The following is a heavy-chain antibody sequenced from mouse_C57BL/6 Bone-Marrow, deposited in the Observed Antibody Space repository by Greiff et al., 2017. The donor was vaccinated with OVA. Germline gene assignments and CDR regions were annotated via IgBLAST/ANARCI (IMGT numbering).Heavy chain of an antibody. D-gene: IGHD2-2*01. V-gene: IGHV1-15*01. CDR2: IDPETGGT. Sequence: VQLQQSGAELVRPGASVTLSCKASGYTFTDYEMHWVKQTPVHGLEWIGAIDPETGGTAYNQKFKGKAILTADKSSSTAYMELRSLTSEDSAVYYCTKVYGSWFAYRGQGTLVTVSA. J-gene: IGHJ3*01. CDR1: GYTFTDYE. CDR3: TKVYGSWFAY.